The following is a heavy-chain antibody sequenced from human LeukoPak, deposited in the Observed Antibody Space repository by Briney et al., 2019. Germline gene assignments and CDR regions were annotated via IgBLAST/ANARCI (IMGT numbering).Heavy chain of an antibody. CDR2: IKQDGSEK. CDR3: ARDSELTPLDY. CDR1: GFTFSSYW. D-gene: IGHD1-26*01. V-gene: IGHV3-7*01. J-gene: IGHJ4*02. Sequence: QPGGSLRLSCAASGFTFSSYWMSWVPQAPGKGLEGVANIKQDGSEKYYVDSVKGRFTISRDNAKNSLYLQMNSLRAEDTAVYYCARDSELTPLDYWGQGTLVTVSS.